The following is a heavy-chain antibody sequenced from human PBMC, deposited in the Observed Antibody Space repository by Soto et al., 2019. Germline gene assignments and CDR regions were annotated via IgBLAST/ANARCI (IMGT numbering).Heavy chain of an antibody. J-gene: IGHJ4*02. D-gene: IGHD3-3*01. CDR3: AKVAAEGYDFWSGYFYDY. CDR1: GFTFSSYA. CDR2: ISGSGGST. Sequence: GSLRLSCAASGFTFSSYAMSWVRQAPGKGLEWVSAISGSGGSTYYVDSVKGRFTISRDNSKNTLYLQMNSLRAEDTAVYYCAKVAAEGYDFWSGYFYDYWGQGTLVTVSS. V-gene: IGHV3-23*01.